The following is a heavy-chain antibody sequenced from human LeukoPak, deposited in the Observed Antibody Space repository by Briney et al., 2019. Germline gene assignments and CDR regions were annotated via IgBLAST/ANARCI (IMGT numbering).Heavy chain of an antibody. V-gene: IGHV3-30*04. Sequence: GGSLRLSCAASGFTFSTYAMHWVRQAPGKGLEWVAVISYDGSSKYYADSVKGRFTISRDNSKDTLYLQMTSLRGEDTAVYYCARAQRDGYNQIDYWGQGTLVVVSS. J-gene: IGHJ4*02. CDR3: ARAQRDGYNQIDY. CDR2: ISYDGSSK. D-gene: IGHD5-24*01. CDR1: GFTFSTYA.